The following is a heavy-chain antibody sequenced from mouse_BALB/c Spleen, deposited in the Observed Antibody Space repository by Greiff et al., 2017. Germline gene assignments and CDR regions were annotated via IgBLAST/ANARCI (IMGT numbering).Heavy chain of an antibody. CDR1: GYTFTDYE. CDR3: TRAGTRY. J-gene: IGHJ2*01. Sequence: QVHVKQSGAELVRPGASVTLSCKASGYTFTDYEMHWVKQTPVHGLEWIGAIDPETGGTAYNQKFKGKATLTADKSSSTAYMELRSLTSEDSAVYYCTRAGTRYWGQGTTLTVSS. CDR2: IDPETGGT. D-gene: IGHD4-1*01. V-gene: IGHV1-15*01.